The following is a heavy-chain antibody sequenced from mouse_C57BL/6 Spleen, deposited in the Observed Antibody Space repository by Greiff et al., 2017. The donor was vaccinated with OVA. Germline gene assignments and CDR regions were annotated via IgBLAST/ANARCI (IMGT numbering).Heavy chain of an antibody. D-gene: IGHD1-1*01. CDR3: ARSPITTVVFDG. J-gene: IGHJ2*01. CDR1: GYTFTSYW. V-gene: IGHV1-55*01. Sequence: VQLQQPGAELVKPGASVKMSCKASGYTFTSYWITWVKQRPGQGLEWIGDIYPGSGSTNYNEKFKSKATLTVDTSSSTAYMQLSSLTSEDSAVYYCARSPITTVVFDGWGQGTTLTVSS. CDR2: IYPGSGST.